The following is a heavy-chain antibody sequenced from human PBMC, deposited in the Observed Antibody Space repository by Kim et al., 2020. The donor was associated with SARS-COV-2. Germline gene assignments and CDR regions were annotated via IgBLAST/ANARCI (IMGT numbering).Heavy chain of an antibody. CDR1: GFTVSSNY. V-gene: IGHV3-66*01. CDR2: IYSTGTT. Sequence: GGSLRLSCAASGFTVSSNYMSWVRQAPGKGLEWVSVIYSTGTTYYCADSVKGRFTISRDNSKNTVYLQMNSLRAEDTGVYYCARDRRVITGGAENDYWGQGTLVTVSS. D-gene: IGHD2-21*01. CDR3: ARDRRVITGGAENDY. J-gene: IGHJ4*02.